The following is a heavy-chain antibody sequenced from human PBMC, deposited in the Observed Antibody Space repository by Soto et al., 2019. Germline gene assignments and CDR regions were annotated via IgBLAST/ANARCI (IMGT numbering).Heavy chain of an antibody. CDR3: ARDHKSMPEWLVRFVRYYYGMDV. J-gene: IGHJ6*02. V-gene: IGHV4-31*03. CDR2: IYYSGST. D-gene: IGHD6-19*01. Sequence: SETLSLTCTVSGGSISSGGYYWSWIRQHPGKGLEWIGYIYYSGSTYYNPSLKSRVTISVDTSKNQFSLKLSSVTAADTAVYYCARDHKSMPEWLVRFVRYYYGMDVWGQGTTVTVSS. CDR1: GGSISSGGYY.